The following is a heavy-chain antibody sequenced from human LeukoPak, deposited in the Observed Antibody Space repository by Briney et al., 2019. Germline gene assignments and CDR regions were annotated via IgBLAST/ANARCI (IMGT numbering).Heavy chain of an antibody. Sequence: GGSLRLSCAASGFTVSGNYMSWVRQSPQKGLEWVSLIYSGTKTYYADSVKGRFTISRDNAKNTLYLQMNSLRAEDTAVYFCARDLRGNRDYWGQGTLVTVSS. CDR3: ARDLRGNRDY. D-gene: IGHD4-23*01. CDR2: IYSGTKT. CDR1: GFTVSGNY. V-gene: IGHV3-66*01. J-gene: IGHJ4*02.